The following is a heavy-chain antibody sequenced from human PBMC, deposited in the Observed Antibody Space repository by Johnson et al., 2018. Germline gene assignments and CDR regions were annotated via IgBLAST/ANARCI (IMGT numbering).Heavy chain of an antibody. CDR3: ASVFGADAFDI. D-gene: IGHD3-10*01. V-gene: IGHV3-66*01. J-gene: IGHJ3*02. CDR1: GFTVSSNY. Sequence: VQLVETGGGLVQPGGSLRLSCAASGFTVSSNYMSWVRQAPGKGLEWVSVISGSGGSTYYADSVKGRFTISRDNSKNTLYLRMNTLRAEDTAVYYCASVFGADAFDIWGQGTMVTVSS. CDR2: ISGSGGST.